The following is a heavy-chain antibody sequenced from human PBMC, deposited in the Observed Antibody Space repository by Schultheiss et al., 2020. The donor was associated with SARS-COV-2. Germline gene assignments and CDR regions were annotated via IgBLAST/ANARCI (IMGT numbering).Heavy chain of an antibody. Sequence: SETLSLTCAVSGYSISSGYYWGWIRQPPGKGLEWIGYIYYSGSTNFNPSLKSRVTMSVDTSKNQFSLRLRSVTAADTAVYYCARDNPVAVLLDWFDPWGQGTLVTVSS. CDR3: ARDNPVAVLLDWFDP. D-gene: IGHD1-14*01. CDR2: IYYSGST. CDR1: GYSISSGYY. J-gene: IGHJ5*02. V-gene: IGHV4-38-2*02.